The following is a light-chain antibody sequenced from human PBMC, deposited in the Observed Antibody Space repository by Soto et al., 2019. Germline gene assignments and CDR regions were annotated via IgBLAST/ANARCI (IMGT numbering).Light chain of an antibody. CDR1: SSGVGVYNY. CDR3: SSYTSSSTVV. CDR2: DVS. J-gene: IGLJ2*01. V-gene: IGLV2-14*01. Sequence: QSVVTQPASVSGSPGQSITLSCTGSSSGVGVYNYVSWYQQHPGKAPKLIIYDVSNRPSGVSNRFSGSKSGNTASLTISGLQSEDEADYYCSSYTSSSTVVFGGGTKVTVL.